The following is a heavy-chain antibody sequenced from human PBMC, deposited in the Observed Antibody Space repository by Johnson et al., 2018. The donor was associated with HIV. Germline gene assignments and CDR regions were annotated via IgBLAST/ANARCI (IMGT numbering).Heavy chain of an antibody. D-gene: IGHD1-26*01. CDR2: IYSGGST. Sequence: VQLVESGGGLVQPGGSLRLSCAASGFTVSSNYMSWVRQDQGQGLEWDLVIYSGGSTYYADAVKGRFTISRDNAKNTLYLQTNSMTSEDTAVYYCTTEVGTAGDAFDIWGQGTMVTVSS. V-gene: IGHV3-66*01. CDR1: GFTVSSNY. CDR3: TTEVGTAGDAFDI. J-gene: IGHJ3*02.